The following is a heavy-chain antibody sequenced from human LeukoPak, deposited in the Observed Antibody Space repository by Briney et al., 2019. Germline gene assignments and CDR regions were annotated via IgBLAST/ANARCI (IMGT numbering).Heavy chain of an antibody. D-gene: IGHD1-26*01. CDR3: ARDRGGSYYDAFDI. CDR2: ISSSGSTI. J-gene: IGHJ3*02. Sequence: PGGSLRLSCAASGFTFSSYEMNWVRQAPGKGLEWVSYISSSGSTIYYADSVKGRFTISRDNDKNSLYLQMNSLRAEDTAVYYCARDRGGSYYDAFDIWGQGTMVTVSS. CDR1: GFTFSSYE. V-gene: IGHV3-48*03.